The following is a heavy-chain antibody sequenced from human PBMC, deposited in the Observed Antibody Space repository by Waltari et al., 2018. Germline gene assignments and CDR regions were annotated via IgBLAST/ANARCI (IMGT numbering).Heavy chain of an antibody. CDR3: AIGGVETSWYWRY. D-gene: IGHD6-13*01. Sequence: EVQVVESGGGLVQPGGSRRLSWAAPGFTFSTSGMTWVRQAPGKGLEWVANIKTDGSETYYVDSVKGRFTISRDNTKNSLYLQMSSLRAEDTAVYYCAIGGVETSWYWRYWGQGTLVTVSS. CDR1: GFTFSTSG. J-gene: IGHJ4*02. V-gene: IGHV3-7*01. CDR2: IKTDGSET.